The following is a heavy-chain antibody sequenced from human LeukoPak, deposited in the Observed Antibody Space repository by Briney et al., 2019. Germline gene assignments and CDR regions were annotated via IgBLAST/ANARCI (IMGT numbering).Heavy chain of an antibody. Sequence: SETLSLTCTVSGASISNYYWNWIRQPAGKGLEWIGRYYTSGNLHYNPSLKSRVTMSADTSKNQFSLKLSSVTAADTAVYYCMTQKYYYGSGNNFEHWGPGILVSVSS. CDR2: YYTSGNL. CDR3: MTQKYYYGSGNNFEH. CDR1: GASISNYY. J-gene: IGHJ4*02. D-gene: IGHD3-10*01. V-gene: IGHV4-4*07.